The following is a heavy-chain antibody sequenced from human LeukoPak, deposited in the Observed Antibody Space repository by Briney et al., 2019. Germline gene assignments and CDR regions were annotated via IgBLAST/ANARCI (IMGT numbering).Heavy chain of an antibody. CDR3: AKDIVVVPASISPPFYYYYGMDV. Sequence: PGRSLRLSCAASGFTFSSYGMHWVRQAPGKGLNWVAVISYDGSNKYYADSVKGRFTISRDNSKNTLYLQMNSLRAEDTAVYYCAKDIVVVPASISPPFYYYYGMDVWGKGTTVTVSS. CDR1: GFTFSSYG. D-gene: IGHD2-2*01. V-gene: IGHV3-30*18. J-gene: IGHJ6*04. CDR2: ISYDGSNK.